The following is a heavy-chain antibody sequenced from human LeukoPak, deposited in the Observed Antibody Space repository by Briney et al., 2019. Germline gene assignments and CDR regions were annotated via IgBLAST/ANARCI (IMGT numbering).Heavy chain of an antibody. V-gene: IGHV3-11*04. J-gene: IGHJ4*02. D-gene: IGHD4-17*01. CDR2: ISSSGSTI. Sequence: PGGPLISSCESSEFRSSNYIMSGIRRPPGRGLGWVSYISSSGSTIYYADSVKGRFSVSRDNAKNSVYVQLNSLRDEDTAVYYCARGGDLYYFDYWGQGTLVTVSS. CDR1: EFRSSNYI. CDR3: ARGGDLYYFDY.